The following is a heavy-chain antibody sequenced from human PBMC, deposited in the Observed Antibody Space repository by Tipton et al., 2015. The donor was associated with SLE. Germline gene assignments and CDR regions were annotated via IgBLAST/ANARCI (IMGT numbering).Heavy chain of an antibody. CDR1: GGSFSSYY. Sequence: TLSLTCAVYGGSFSSYYWTWIRQSPGKGLEWIGSIYYSGITQYNPSLKSRVTISVDTSKNQFSLRLNSVSAADTAVYYCAKWTRGFDYWGQGTLVTVSS. CDR3: AKWTRGFDY. D-gene: IGHD2-8*01. V-gene: IGHV4-34*01. CDR2: IYYSGIT. J-gene: IGHJ4*02.